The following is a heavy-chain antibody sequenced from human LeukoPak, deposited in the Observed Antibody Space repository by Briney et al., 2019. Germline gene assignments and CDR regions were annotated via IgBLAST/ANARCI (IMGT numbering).Heavy chain of an antibody. CDR1: GYTLTELS. CDR2: FDPEDGET. Sequence: ASVKVSCKVSGYTLTELSMHWVRQAPGKGLEWMGGFDPEDGETIYAQKFQGRVTMTRDMSTTTDYMELSSLRSEDTAVYYCARDNSVGDIAWWFDPWGQGTLVTVSS. D-gene: IGHD3-16*02. J-gene: IGHJ5*02. CDR3: ARDNSVGDIAWWFDP. V-gene: IGHV1-24*01.